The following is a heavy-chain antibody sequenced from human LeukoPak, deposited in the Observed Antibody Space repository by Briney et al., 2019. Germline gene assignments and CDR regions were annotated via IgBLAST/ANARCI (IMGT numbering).Heavy chain of an antibody. V-gene: IGHV3-9*01. CDR1: GFTFDDYA. CDR2: ISWNSGSI. J-gene: IGHJ3*02. CDR3: AKDKMVRGVISAFDI. Sequence: GRSLRLSCAASGFTFDDYAMHWVRQAPGKGLEWVSGISWNSGSIGYADSVKGRFTISRDNAKNSLYLQMNSLRAEDTALYYCAKDKMVRGVISAFDIWGQGTMVTVSS. D-gene: IGHD3-10*01.